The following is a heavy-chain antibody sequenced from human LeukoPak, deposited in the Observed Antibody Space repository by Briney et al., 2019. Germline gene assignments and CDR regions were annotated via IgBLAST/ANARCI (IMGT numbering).Heavy chain of an antibody. CDR1: GYTFTGYY. Sequence: ASVKVSCKASGYTFTGYYMHWVRQAPGQGLEWMGWINPNSGGTNYAQKFQGRVTMTRDTSISTAYMELSRLRSDDTAVYYCARDSVSGITIFGVVITFDAFDIWGQGTMVTVSS. CDR2: INPNSGGT. V-gene: IGHV1-2*02. D-gene: IGHD3-3*01. CDR3: ARDSVSGITIFGVVITFDAFDI. J-gene: IGHJ3*02.